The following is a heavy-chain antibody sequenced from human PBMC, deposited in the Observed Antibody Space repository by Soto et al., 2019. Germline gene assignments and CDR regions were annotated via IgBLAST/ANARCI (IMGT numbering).Heavy chain of an antibody. J-gene: IGHJ4*02. Sequence: QLQLQESGSGLVKPSETLSLTCIVSNGSISSRSSYWGWIRQTPGKGLEWIGSIYYIGNTYYNPFLTSRVSISRDTSKTQFSLKMNSVTAADTAVYFCGGQDYGAKGYYFQYWGQGALVTVSS. CDR3: GGQDYGAKGYYFQY. CDR2: IYYIGNT. V-gene: IGHV4-39*01. CDR1: NGSISSRSSY. D-gene: IGHD4-17*01.